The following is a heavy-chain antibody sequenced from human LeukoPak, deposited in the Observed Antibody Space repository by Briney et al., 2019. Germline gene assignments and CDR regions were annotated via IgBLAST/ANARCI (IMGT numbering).Heavy chain of an antibody. CDR3: ARGPIPAYYDILTGQSTDYYFDY. CDR2: IYYSGST. CDR1: GGSISSSSYY. J-gene: IGHJ4*02. Sequence: SETLSLTCTVSGGSISSSSYYWGWIRQPPGKGLEWIGSIYYSGSTYYNPSLKSRVTISVDTSKNQFSLKLSSVTAADTAVYYCARGPIPAYYDILTGQSTDYYFDYWGQGILVTVSS. D-gene: IGHD3-9*01. V-gene: IGHV4-39*01.